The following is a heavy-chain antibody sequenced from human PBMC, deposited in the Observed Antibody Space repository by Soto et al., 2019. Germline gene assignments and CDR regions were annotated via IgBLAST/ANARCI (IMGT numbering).Heavy chain of an antibody. V-gene: IGHV1-18*01. CDR1: GYIFTTYG. J-gene: IGHJ4*02. D-gene: IGHD1-1*01. CDR2: ISAHNGNT. Sequence: QVHLVQSGAEVKKPGASVKVSCKGSGYIFTTYGITWVRQAPGQGLEWMGWISAHNGNTNYAQKLQGRVTVTRDTSTSTAYMELRNLRSGDTAVYYCARVRYGDYWGQGALVTVSS. CDR3: ARVRYGDY.